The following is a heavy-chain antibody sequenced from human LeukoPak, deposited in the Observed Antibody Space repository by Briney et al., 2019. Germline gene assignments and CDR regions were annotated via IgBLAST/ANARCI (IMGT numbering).Heavy chain of an antibody. Sequence: GGSLRLSCAASGFTFSSYAMHWVRQAPGKGLEWVAVISYDGSNKYYADSVKGRFTISRDNSKKTLYLQMNSLRAEDTAVYYCAKGGDFWSGYSRGYYMDVWGKGTTVTVSS. J-gene: IGHJ6*03. D-gene: IGHD3-3*01. V-gene: IGHV3-30*04. CDR3: AKGGDFWSGYSRGYYMDV. CDR2: ISYDGSNK. CDR1: GFTFSSYA.